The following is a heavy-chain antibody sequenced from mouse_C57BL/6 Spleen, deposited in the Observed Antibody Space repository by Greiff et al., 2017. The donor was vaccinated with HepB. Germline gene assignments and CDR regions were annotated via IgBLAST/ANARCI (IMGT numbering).Heavy chain of an antibody. D-gene: IGHD1-1*01. CDR1: GYTFTSYW. J-gene: IGHJ2*01. CDR2: IHPNSGST. V-gene: IGHV1-64*01. Sequence: QVQLQQPGAELVKPGASVKLSCKASGYTFTSYWMHWVKQRPGQGLEWIGMIHPNSGSTNYNEKLKSKATLTVDKSSSTAYMQLSSLTSEDSAVSYCARTTVGFDYWGQGTTLTVSS. CDR3: ARTTVGFDY.